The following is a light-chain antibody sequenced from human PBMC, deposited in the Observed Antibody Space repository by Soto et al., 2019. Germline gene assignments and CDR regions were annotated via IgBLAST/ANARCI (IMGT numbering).Light chain of an antibody. J-gene: IGLJ1*01. CDR2: EVS. CDR1: SSVVGGYNY. CDR3: SSYTSSSTLLYV. V-gene: IGLV2-14*01. Sequence: QSVLTQPASVSGSPGQSITISCTGTSSVVGGYNYVSWYQQHPGEAPKLMIYEVSNRPSGVSNRFSGSKSGNTASLTISGLQAEDEADYYCSSYTSSSTLLYVFGTGTKVTVL.